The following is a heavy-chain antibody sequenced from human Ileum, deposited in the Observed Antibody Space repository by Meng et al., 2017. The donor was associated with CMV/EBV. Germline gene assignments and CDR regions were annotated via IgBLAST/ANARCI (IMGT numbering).Heavy chain of an antibody. CDR3: ARGREYSSSDY. V-gene: IGHV4-39*07. CDR2: VFYNGLP. J-gene: IGHJ4*02. CDR1: GGSISSSTYY. Sequence: GSLRLSYTVSGGSISSSTYYWGWIRQPPGKGPEWIASVFYNGLPYYNPSLKSRVTILVDTSKNQFSLRVTSLTAADTAIYYCARGREYSSSDYWGQGTLVTVSS. D-gene: IGHD2/OR15-2a*01.